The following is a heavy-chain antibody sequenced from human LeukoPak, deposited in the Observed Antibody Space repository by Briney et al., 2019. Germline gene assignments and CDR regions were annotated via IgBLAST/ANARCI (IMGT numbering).Heavy chain of an antibody. CDR2: INHSGST. CDR3: ARGARAGYNLEPFDY. J-gene: IGHJ4*02. V-gene: IGHV4-34*01. D-gene: IGHD5-24*01. CDR1: GGSFSGYY. Sequence: SQTLSLTCAVYGGSFSGYYWSWIRQPPGKGLEWVGEINHSGSTNYNPSLKSRVTISVDTSKNQFSLKLSSVTAADTAVYYCARGARAGYNLEPFDYWGQGTLVTVSS.